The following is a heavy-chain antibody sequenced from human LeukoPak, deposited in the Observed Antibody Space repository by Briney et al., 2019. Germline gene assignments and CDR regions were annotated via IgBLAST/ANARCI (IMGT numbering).Heavy chain of an antibody. D-gene: IGHD3-10*01. CDR2: VNPNSGGT. CDR3: AREGGFYGSGSYYES. Sequence: ASVKVSCRASGYVFIDYYIHWVRQAPGQGLEWMGWVNPNSGGTNYALKFQGRVTMTRDTSISTAYMELSRLRSDDTAVYYCAREGGFYGSGSYYESWGQGTLVTVSS. CDR1: GYVFIDYY. V-gene: IGHV1-2*02. J-gene: IGHJ4*02.